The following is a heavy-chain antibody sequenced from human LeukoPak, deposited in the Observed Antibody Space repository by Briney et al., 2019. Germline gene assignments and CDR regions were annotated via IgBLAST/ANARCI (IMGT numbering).Heavy chain of an antibody. J-gene: IGHJ4*02. CDR2: IYWDDDK. CDR3: AQEDYYDSSIDY. V-gene: IGHV2-5*08. D-gene: IGHD3-22*01. Sequence: TLSLTCTVSGGSISSYYWSWIRQPPGKALEWLALIYWDDDKRYSPSLKSRLTITKDTSKNQVVLTMTNMDPVDTATYYCAQEDYYDSSIDYWGQGTLVTVSS. CDR1: GGSISSYYW.